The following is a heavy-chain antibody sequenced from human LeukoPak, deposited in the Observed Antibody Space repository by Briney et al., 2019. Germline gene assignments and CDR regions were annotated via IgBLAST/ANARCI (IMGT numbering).Heavy chain of an antibody. Sequence: GAPVKVSCKASRYTFTSYYMHWVRQAPGQGLEWMGWISAYNGNTNYAQKLQGRVTMTTDTSTSTAYMELRSLRSDDTAVYYCARDPPTLFDYYDSSGYLGAEYFQHWGQGTLVTVSS. V-gene: IGHV1-18*04. J-gene: IGHJ1*01. CDR3: ARDPPTLFDYYDSSGYLGAEYFQH. CDR2: ISAYNGNT. CDR1: RYTFTSYY. D-gene: IGHD3-22*01.